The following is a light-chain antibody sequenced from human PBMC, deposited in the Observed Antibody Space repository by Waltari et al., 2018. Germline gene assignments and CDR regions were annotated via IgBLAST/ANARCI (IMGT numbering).Light chain of an antibody. CDR2: YNSDSEK. CDR3: MFWPSNVWV. V-gene: IGLV5-37*01. Sequence: QPVLTQPPSSSASPGESARLTCTLPSDFNVGYFIIYWYQQRPGSPPRFLLYYNSDSEKAQGSGVPSRFSGSKDASANAGILLISGLQSEDEADYYCMFWPSNVWVFGGGTKLTVL. CDR1: SDFNVGYFI. J-gene: IGLJ3*02.